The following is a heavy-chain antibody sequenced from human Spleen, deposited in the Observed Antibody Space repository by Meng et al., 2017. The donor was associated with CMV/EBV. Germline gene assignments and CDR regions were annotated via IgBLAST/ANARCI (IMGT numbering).Heavy chain of an antibody. J-gene: IGHJ4*02. V-gene: IGHV1-69*10. CDR3: ARVSGDRTSPYFDY. D-gene: IGHD4-17*01. CDR1: GGTFSSYA. Sequence: KASGGTFSSYAISWVRQAPGQGLEWMGGIIPILGIANYAQKFQGRVTITADKSTSTAYMELSSLRSEDTAVYYCARVSGDRTSPYFDYWGQGTLVTVSS. CDR2: IIPILGIA.